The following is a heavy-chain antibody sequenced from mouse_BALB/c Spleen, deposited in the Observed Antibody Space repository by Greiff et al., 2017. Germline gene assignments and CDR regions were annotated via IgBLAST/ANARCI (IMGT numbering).Heavy chain of an antibody. Sequence: EVKLMESGPGLVKPSQSLSLTCTVTGYSITSDYAWNWLRQFPGNKLEWMGYISYSGSTSYNPSLKSRISITRDTSKNQFFLQLNSVTTEDTATYYCAREGYGSSPYAMDYWGQGTSVTVSS. CDR1: GYSITSDYA. J-gene: IGHJ4*01. CDR3: AREGYGSSPYAMDY. V-gene: IGHV3-2*02. D-gene: IGHD1-1*01. CDR2: ISYSGST.